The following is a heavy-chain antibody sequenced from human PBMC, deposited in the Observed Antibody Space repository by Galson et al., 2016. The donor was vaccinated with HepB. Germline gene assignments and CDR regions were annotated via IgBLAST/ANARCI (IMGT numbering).Heavy chain of an antibody. Sequence: SLRLSCAASGFISSSYGMHWVRQAPGKGLEWVSGMSFDGTNKYYAGSVKGRFTISRDKSKNTLHLQMNSLRAEDTAVYYCAKDLWADYDGSGRDTQKYGMDVWGQGTTVIVSS. CDR1: GFISSSYG. V-gene: IGHV3-30*18. CDR2: MSFDGTNK. D-gene: IGHD3-10*01. CDR3: AKDLWADYDGSGRDTQKYGMDV. J-gene: IGHJ6*02.